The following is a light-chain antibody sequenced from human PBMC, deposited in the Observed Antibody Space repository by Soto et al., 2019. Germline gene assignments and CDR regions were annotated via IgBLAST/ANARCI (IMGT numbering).Light chain of an antibody. CDR1: QPISSW. CDR2: DAS. V-gene: IGKV1-5*01. CDR3: QQSYMDPIT. Sequence: DIKLSQSLPTLSASVGDRVTITCRASQPISSWLAWYHQKPGKAPNLLIFDASNLESGVPSRFSGSGSGTEFTLTISSLQPEDFATYFCQQSYMDPITFGQRRLLEVK. J-gene: IGKJ5*01.